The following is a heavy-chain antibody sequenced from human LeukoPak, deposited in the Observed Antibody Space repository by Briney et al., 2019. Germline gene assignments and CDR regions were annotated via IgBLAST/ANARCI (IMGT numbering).Heavy chain of an antibody. Sequence: SETLSLTCTVSGGSISSSSYYWGWIRQPPGKGLEWIGSIYYSGSTYYNPSLKSRVTISLDTSKNQFSLKLSSVTAADTAVYYCARLDDVFVVVPAAIRVVRYRWFDPWGQGTLVTVSS. D-gene: IGHD2-2*02. V-gene: IGHV4-39*01. J-gene: IGHJ5*02. CDR3: ARLDDVFVVVPAAIRVVRYRWFDP. CDR1: GGSISSSSYY. CDR2: IYYSGST.